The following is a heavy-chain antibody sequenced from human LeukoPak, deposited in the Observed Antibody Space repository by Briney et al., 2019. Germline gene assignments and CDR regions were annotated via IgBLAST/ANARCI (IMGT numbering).Heavy chain of an antibody. CDR3: ARNYYYYYMDV. J-gene: IGHJ6*03. CDR2: IYYSGST. Sequence: PSETLSLTCTVSGGSISNYYWSWIRQPPGKGLEWIGYIYYSGSTNYNPSLKSRVTISVDTSKNQLSLKLNSVTAADTAVYYCARNYYYYYMDVWGKGTTVTISS. CDR1: GGSISNYY. V-gene: IGHV4-59*01.